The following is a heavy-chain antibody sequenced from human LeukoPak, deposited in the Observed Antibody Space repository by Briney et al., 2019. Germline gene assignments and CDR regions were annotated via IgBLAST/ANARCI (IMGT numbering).Heavy chain of an antibody. J-gene: IGHJ4*02. V-gene: IGHV3-48*01. D-gene: IGHD3-16*02. Sequence: GGSLRLSCAASGFTFDDYTMHWVRQAPGKGLEWVSYISSSSSTIYYADSVKGRFSISRDNAKNSLYLQMNSLRAEDTAVYYCARDRRGGTFGGVIVGEFDYWGQGTLVTVSS. CDR3: ARDRRGGTFGGVIVGEFDY. CDR2: ISSSSSTI. CDR1: GFTFDDYT.